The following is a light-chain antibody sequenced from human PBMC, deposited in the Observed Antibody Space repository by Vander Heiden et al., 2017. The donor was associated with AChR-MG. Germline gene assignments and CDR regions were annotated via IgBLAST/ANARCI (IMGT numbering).Light chain of an antibody. V-gene: IGLV2-14*01. J-gene: IGLJ2*01. CDR2: DVS. Sequence: QSALPQPASVSGSPGPSITIPCTGTSSDVGGYNYVSWYQQHPGKAPKLMIYDVSNRPAGVSNRFSGSKSGNTASLTISGLQAEDEADYYCSSYTSSSTLVFGGGTKLTVL. CDR1: SSDVGGYNY. CDR3: SSYTSSSTLV.